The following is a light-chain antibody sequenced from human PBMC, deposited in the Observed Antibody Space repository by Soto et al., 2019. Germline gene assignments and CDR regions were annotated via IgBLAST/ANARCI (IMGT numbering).Light chain of an antibody. J-gene: IGKJ1*01. Sequence: EIVLTQSPATLSVSPGDRATLSCRASQGVFSNLAWYQQKPGQAPRLLIYGASTRASAIPARFSGRGSGTDFTLTISRLQSEDFAVYFCHQYHNWPRTFGQGTKVDVK. CDR1: QGVFSN. V-gene: IGKV3D-15*01. CDR2: GAS. CDR3: HQYHNWPRT.